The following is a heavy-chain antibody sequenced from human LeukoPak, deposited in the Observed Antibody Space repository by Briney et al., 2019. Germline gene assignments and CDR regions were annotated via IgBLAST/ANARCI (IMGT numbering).Heavy chain of an antibody. D-gene: IGHD5-18*01. CDR1: GVSISSSY. J-gene: IGHJ4*02. CDR3: AGGRYSYGYYYFDY. CDR2: IYYSGST. V-gene: IGHV4-59*01. Sequence: SETLSLTCTVSGVSISSSYWSWIRQPPGKGLEWIGYIYYSGSTNYNPSLKSRVTISVDMSKNQFSLKLSSVTAADTAVYYSAGGRYSYGYYYFDYWGQGTLVTVSS.